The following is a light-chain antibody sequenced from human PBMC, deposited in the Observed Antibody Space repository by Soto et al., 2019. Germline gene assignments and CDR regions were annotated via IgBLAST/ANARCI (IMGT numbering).Light chain of an antibody. CDR1: QSVSSSY. CDR3: QQYGSWWT. Sequence: EIVLTQSPGTLSLSPGERVTLSCRASQSVSSSYLAWYQQKPGQAPRLLIYGASSRATGIPDRFSGSGSGTDFTLTISRLEPEDFAVYYCQQYGSWWTFGQGTKVDIK. J-gene: IGKJ1*01. CDR2: GAS. V-gene: IGKV3-20*01.